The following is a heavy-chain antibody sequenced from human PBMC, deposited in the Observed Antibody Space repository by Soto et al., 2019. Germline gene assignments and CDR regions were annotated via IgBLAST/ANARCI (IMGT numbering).Heavy chain of an antibody. Sequence: SETLSLTCTVSGGSISSGGYYWSWIRQHPGKGLEWIGYIYYSGSTYYNPSLKSRVTISVDTSKNQFSLKLSSVTAADTAVYYCARSARSSPNNLPDNWFDPWGQGALVTVSS. CDR3: ARSARSSPNNLPDNWFDP. J-gene: IGHJ5*02. V-gene: IGHV4-31*03. D-gene: IGHD6-13*01. CDR2: IYYSGST. CDR1: GGSISSGGYY.